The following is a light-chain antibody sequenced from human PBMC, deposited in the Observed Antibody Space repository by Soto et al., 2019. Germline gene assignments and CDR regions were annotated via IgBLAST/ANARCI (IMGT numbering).Light chain of an antibody. Sequence: EIQMNQSLSTLSASVGDRVTITCRASQSISSWLAWYQQRPGKAPKLLIYDASSLESGVPSRFSGSGSGTEFTLTISSLQPDDFATYYCQQYNSYSGTFGPGTNVDI. J-gene: IGKJ3*01. CDR3: QQYNSYSGT. CDR2: DAS. V-gene: IGKV1-5*01. CDR1: QSISSW.